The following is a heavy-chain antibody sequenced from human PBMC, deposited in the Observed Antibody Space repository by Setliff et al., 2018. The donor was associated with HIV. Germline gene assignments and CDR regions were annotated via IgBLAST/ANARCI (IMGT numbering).Heavy chain of an antibody. D-gene: IGHD6-19*01. CDR2: IIPIFGTA. J-gene: IGHJ4*02. Sequence: SVKVSCKASGGTFSSYAISWVRQAPGQGLEWMGGIIPIFGTANYAQTFQGRVTMTGDTYTSTVYMEVSSLRSEDTAVYYCARGREKQWPVLADCLFDFWGQGTLVTVSS. CDR1: GGTFSSYA. CDR3: ARGREKQWPVLADCLFDF. V-gene: IGHV1-69*06.